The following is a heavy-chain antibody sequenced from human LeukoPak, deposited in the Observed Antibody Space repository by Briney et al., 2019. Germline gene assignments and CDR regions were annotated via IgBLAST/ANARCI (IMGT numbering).Heavy chain of an antibody. CDR3: ARGTTLYSSGWYAYYFDY. J-gene: IGHJ4*02. D-gene: IGHD6-19*01. V-gene: IGHV4-59*01. Sequence: SETLSLTCTVSGGSISSYYWSWIRQPPGKGLEWIGYIYYSGSTSYNPSLKSRVTISVDTSKNQFSLKLSSVTAADTAVYYCARGTTLYSSGWYAYYFDYWGQGTLVTVSP. CDR2: IYYSGST. CDR1: GGSISSYY.